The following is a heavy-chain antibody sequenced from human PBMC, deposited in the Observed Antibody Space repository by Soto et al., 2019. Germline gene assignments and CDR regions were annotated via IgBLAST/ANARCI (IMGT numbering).Heavy chain of an antibody. D-gene: IGHD5-12*01. Sequence: QVQLQESGPGLVKPSQTLSLTCTVSGGSISSGGYYWSWIRQHPGKVLEWIGYIDYSGSTYYNPSLMSRVTLSVDTSKNQFPLELSSVTAADTGVYYCSRVIAIVATGGNSLDLWGQGTMVTVSS. V-gene: IGHV4-31*03. J-gene: IGHJ3*01. CDR3: SRVIAIVATGGNSLDL. CDR1: GGSISSGGYY. CDR2: IDYSGST.